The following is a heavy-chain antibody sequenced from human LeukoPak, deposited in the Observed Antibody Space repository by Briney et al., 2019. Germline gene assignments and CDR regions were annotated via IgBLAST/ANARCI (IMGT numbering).Heavy chain of an antibody. Sequence: SETLSPTCTVSGGSISSYYWSWIRQPSGKGLEWIGYIYSSGSTNYNPSLKSRVTISVDTSKNQFSLKLSSVTAADTAVYYCARDDYGEHGLDYWGQGSLVTVSS. CDR2: IYSSGST. D-gene: IGHD4-17*01. J-gene: IGHJ4*02. CDR3: ARDDYGEHGLDY. V-gene: IGHV4-59*12. CDR1: GGSISSYY.